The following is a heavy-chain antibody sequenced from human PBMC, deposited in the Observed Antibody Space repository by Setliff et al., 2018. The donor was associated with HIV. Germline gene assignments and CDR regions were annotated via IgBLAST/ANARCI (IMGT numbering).Heavy chain of an antibody. J-gene: IGHJ4*02. Sequence: SETLSLTCTVSGGSISSYYWSWIRQPPGKGLEWLGHIYSSGSTNYNPSLKSRVTISVDTSKNQFSLKLYSVTAADTAVYYCARAYFGSGIYYWGQGTLVTSPQ. D-gene: IGHD3-10*01. V-gene: IGHV4-4*09. CDR3: ARAYFGSGIYY. CDR1: GGSISSYY. CDR2: IYSSGST.